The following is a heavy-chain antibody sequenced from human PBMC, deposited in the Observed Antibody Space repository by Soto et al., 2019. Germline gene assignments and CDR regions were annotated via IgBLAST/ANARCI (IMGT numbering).Heavy chain of an antibody. D-gene: IGHD3-10*01. V-gene: IGHV4-34*01. CDR1: GGSFSGYY. CDR3: ARGESLYYYGSGEYYYGMDV. J-gene: IGHJ6*02. Sequence: SATLSLTCAFYGGSFSGYYWSWIRQPPRTGLEWIGEINHSGSTNYNPSLKSRVTISVDTSKNQFSLKLSSVTAADTVVYYCARGESLYYYGSGEYYYGMDVWGQGTTVT. CDR2: INHSGST.